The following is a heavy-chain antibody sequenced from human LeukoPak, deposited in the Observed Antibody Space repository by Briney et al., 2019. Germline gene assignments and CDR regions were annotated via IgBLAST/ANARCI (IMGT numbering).Heavy chain of an antibody. J-gene: IGHJ4*02. D-gene: IGHD3-3*01. V-gene: IGHV4-34*01. CDR2: INHSGST. Sequence: SETLSLTCAVYGGSFSGYYWSRIRQPPGKGLEWIGEINHSGSTNYNPSLKSRVTISVDTSKNQFSLKLSSVTAADTAVYYCARVRITIFGVVIIPFDYWGQGTLVTVSS. CDR3: ARVRITIFGVVIIPFDY. CDR1: GGSFSGYY.